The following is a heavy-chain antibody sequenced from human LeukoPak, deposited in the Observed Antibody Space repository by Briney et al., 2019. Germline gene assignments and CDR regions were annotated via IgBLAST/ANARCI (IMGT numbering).Heavy chain of an antibody. CDR2: IYSGGST. V-gene: IGHV3-66*02. D-gene: IGHD2-2*02. J-gene: IGHJ6*03. Sequence: PGGSLRLSCAASGFTVSSNYMSWVRQAPGKGLEWVSVIYSGGSTYYADSVKGRFTISRDNSKNTLYLQMNSLRAEDTAVYYCARDELSDCSSTSCYTDPYYMDVWGKGTTVTVPS. CDR1: GFTVSSNY. CDR3: ARDELSDCSSTSCYTDPYYMDV.